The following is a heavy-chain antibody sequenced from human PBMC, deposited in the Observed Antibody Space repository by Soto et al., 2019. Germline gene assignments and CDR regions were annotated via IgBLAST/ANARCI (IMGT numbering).Heavy chain of an antibody. Sequence: QVQLQESGPGLVKPSETLSLTCTVSGGSISSYYWSWIRQPPGKGLEWIGYIYYSGSTNYNPSLRGRVTTSVDTSKNQFSLQLSSVTAADTAVYYCARRYGSAFDIWGQGTMVTVSS. J-gene: IGHJ3*02. D-gene: IGHD3-10*01. V-gene: IGHV4-59*08. CDR1: GGSISSYY. CDR3: ARRYGSAFDI. CDR2: IYYSGST.